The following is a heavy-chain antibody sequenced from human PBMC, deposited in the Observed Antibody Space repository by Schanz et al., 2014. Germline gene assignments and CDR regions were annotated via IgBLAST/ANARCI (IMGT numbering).Heavy chain of an antibody. D-gene: IGHD4-17*01. V-gene: IGHV4-31*03. CDR3: ARDRGHGDLPGDI. CDR1: GDSISSGGDY. J-gene: IGHJ3*02. Sequence: QVQLQESGPGLLKPSQTLSLTCTVSGDSISSGGDYWSWIRQHPGKGLEWIGFISYSGSTYYNPSLKRRVTISVDTSKNQFSLNLSSATAADTAVYYCARDRGHGDLPGDIWGQGTMVTVSS. CDR2: ISYSGST.